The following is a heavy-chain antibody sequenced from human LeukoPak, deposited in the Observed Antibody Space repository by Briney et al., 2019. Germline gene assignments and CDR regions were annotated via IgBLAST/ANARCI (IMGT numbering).Heavy chain of an antibody. Sequence: SQTLSLTCALSGDSVSSNSVAWHWIRQSPSRGLEWLGRTFYRSKWYNDYAVSVKSRITINPDTSKNQFSLQLSSVTPEDTAVYYCARGKYSAFDIWGQGTMVTVSS. J-gene: IGHJ3*02. CDR3: ARGKYSAFDI. V-gene: IGHV6-1*01. CDR2: TFYRSKWYN. D-gene: IGHD2/OR15-2a*01. CDR1: GDSVSSNSVA.